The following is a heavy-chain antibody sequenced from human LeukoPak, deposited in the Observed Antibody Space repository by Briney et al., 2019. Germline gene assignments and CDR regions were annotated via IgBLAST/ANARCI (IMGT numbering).Heavy chain of an antibody. CDR1: GFTFSSYG. J-gene: IGHJ6*04. V-gene: IGHV3-30*18. CDR3: AKVSGYAITGTTAGSYYYGMDV. CDR2: ISYDGSNK. Sequence: GGSLRLSCAASGFTFSSYGMHWVRQAPGKGLEWVAVISYDGSNKYYADSVKGQFTISRDNSKNTLYLQMNSLRAEDTAVYYCAKVSGYAITGTTAGSYYYGMDVWGKGTTVTVSS. D-gene: IGHD1-20*01.